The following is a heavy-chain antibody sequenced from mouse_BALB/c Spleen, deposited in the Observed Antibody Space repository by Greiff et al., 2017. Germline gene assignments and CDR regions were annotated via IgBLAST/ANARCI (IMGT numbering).Heavy chain of an antibody. D-gene: IGHD2-1*01. J-gene: IGHJ4*01. V-gene: IGHV14-1*02. CDR2: IDPENGNT. CDR1: GFNIKDYY. CDR3: AIPYGNYAMDY. Sequence: EVQLVESGAELVRPGALVKLSCKASGFNIKDYYMHWVKQRPEQGLEWIGWIDPENGNTIYDPKFQGKASITADTSSNTAYLQLSSLTSEDTAVYYCAIPYGNYAMDYWGQGTSVTVAS.